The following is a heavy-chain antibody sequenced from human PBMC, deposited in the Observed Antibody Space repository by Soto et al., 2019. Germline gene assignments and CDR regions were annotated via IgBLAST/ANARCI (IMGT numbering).Heavy chain of an antibody. Sequence: GGSLSLSCVASGFTFSSYGLHWVRQAPGKGLEWVAVISYDGSNKHYADSVKGRFTISRDNSKNTLSLQMNSLRAVDTAVYYCARERPDGSRLDPWGQGTLVTVSS. D-gene: IGHD6-13*01. CDR3: ARERPDGSRLDP. J-gene: IGHJ5*02. CDR1: GFTFSSYG. V-gene: IGHV3-30*03. CDR2: ISYDGSNK.